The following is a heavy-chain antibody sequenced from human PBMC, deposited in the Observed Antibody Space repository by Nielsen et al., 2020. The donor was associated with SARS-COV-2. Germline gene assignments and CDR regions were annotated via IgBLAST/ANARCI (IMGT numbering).Heavy chain of an antibody. CDR1: GGSISSGGYH. CDR3: ASSGRSFIVGACSAFDI. D-gene: IGHD1-26*01. Sequence: SETLSLTCTVSGGSISSGGYHWSWIRQHPGKGLEWIGYIYYSGSTYYNPSLKSLVTISVDTSKNQFSLKLSSVTAADTAVYYCASSGRSFIVGACSAFDIWGQGTMVTVSS. CDR2: IYYSGST. V-gene: IGHV4-31*01. J-gene: IGHJ3*02.